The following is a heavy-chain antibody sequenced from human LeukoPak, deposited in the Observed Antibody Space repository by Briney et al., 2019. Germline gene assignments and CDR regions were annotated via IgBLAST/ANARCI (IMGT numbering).Heavy chain of an antibody. CDR2: ISYEGSNK. CDR1: GFTFSSYA. V-gene: IGHV3-30-3*01. J-gene: IGHJ4*02. CDR3: ARDRTSRVGAKGYFDY. D-gene: IGHD1-26*01. Sequence: PGGSLRLSCAASGFTFSSYAMHWVRQAPGKGLEWVAVISYEGSNKYYADSVKGRFTISRDNSKNTLYLQMNSLRAEDTAVYYCARDRTSRVGAKGYFDYWGQGTLVTVSS.